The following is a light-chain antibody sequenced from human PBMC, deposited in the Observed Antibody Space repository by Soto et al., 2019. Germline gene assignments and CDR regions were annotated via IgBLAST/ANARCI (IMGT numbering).Light chain of an antibody. V-gene: IGKV3-11*01. Sequence: EIVLTQSPATLSLSPGDRATLSCRASQSISSYLAWYQQKPGQAPSLLIYEASNMATGIPARFSGGGSGTDFTLTISNLEPEDFAIYYCQQRRKWPLTFGGGTKVEIK. CDR2: EAS. CDR1: QSISSY. J-gene: IGKJ4*01. CDR3: QQRRKWPLT.